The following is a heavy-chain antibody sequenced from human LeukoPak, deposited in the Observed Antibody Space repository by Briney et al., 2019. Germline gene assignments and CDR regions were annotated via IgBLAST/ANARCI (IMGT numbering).Heavy chain of an antibody. J-gene: IGHJ5*02. CDR2: INTNEIT. CDR3: ARGQLERSYWFDP. V-gene: IGHV4-4*07. CDR1: GGSISRYY. Sequence: SETLSLTCTVPGGSISRYYRSWIRQPAGKGLDWIGRINTNEITNYNPSLQSRVTMSVDTSKNQVSLKLNSVTAADTAVYYCARGQLERSYWFDPWGQGTLVTVS. D-gene: IGHD1-1*01.